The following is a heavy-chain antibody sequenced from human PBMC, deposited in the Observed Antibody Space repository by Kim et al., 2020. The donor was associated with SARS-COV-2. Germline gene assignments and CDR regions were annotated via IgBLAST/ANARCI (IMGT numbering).Heavy chain of an antibody. CDR3: ARGNTYSVGWYDRYYFDW. D-gene: IGHD6-19*01. V-gene: IGHV4-59*01. CDR2: VTYSGNT. Sequence: SETLSLTCAVYGGSISNYYWSWIRQPPGKGLEWIGSVTYSGNTNYNPSLTSRVTISVDTSKNQFSLRLSSVTAADTAVYFCARGNTYSVGWYDRYYFDWWGQGTRVTVSS. CDR1: GGSISNYY. J-gene: IGHJ4*02.